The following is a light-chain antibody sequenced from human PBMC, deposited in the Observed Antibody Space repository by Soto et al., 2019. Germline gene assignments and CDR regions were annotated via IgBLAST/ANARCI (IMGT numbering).Light chain of an antibody. CDR1: QSISTY. CDR2: KAS. J-gene: IGKJ1*01. Sequence: TLSASVGDRVTITCRASQSISTYLAWYQQKPGKAPKLLIYKASSLESGAPSRFSGSGSGTEFTLTISSLQPDDFATYYCQQYNSYRWTFGLGTKVDIK. V-gene: IGKV1-5*03. CDR3: QQYNSYRWT.